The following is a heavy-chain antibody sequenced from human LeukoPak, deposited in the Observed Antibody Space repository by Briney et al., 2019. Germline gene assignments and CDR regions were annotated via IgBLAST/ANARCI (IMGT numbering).Heavy chain of an antibody. Sequence: SETLSLTCAVYGGSFSGYYWSWIRQPPGKGLEWIGEINHSGSTNYNPSLKSRVTISVDTSKNQFSLKLSSVTAAGTAVYYCARRSTRALGYWGQGTLVTVSS. V-gene: IGHV4-34*01. J-gene: IGHJ4*02. D-gene: IGHD1-1*01. CDR2: INHSGST. CDR1: GGSFSGYY. CDR3: ARRSTRALGY.